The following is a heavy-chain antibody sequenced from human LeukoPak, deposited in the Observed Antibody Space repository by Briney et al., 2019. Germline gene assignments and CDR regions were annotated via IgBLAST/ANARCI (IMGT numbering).Heavy chain of an antibody. Sequence: SETLSLTCAVYGGSFSGYYWSWIRQPPGKGLEWIGEINHSGSTNYNPSLKSRVTISVDTSKNQFSLKLSSVTAADTAVYYCARGSVTLTGTGGYFDHWGQGTLVTVSS. CDR1: GGSFSGYY. J-gene: IGHJ4*02. CDR3: ARGSVTLTGTGGYFDH. V-gene: IGHV4-34*01. CDR2: INHSGST. D-gene: IGHD1-20*01.